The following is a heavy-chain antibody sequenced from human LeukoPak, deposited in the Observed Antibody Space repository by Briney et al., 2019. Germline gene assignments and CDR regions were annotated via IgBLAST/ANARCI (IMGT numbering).Heavy chain of an antibody. Sequence: GRSLRLSCAASGFTFSSYGMHWVHQAPGKGLEWVAVISYDGSNKYYGDSVKGRFTISRDNSKNTLYLQMNSLRAEDTAVYYCARDGQDYGDYFWYFDYWGQGTLVTVSS. D-gene: IGHD4-17*01. CDR1: GFTFSSYG. CDR2: ISYDGSNK. V-gene: IGHV3-30*03. CDR3: ARDGQDYGDYFWYFDY. J-gene: IGHJ4*02.